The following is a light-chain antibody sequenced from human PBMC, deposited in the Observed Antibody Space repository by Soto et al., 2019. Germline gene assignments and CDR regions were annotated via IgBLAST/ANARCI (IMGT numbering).Light chain of an antibody. CDR1: QSVSSNY. CDR2: GAS. V-gene: IGKV3-20*01. CDR3: QQYGSSPRT. Sequence: EIVLAQSPGTLSLSPGERATLSCRASQSVSSNYLGWYQQKPGQAPRLLIYGASSRATGIPDRFSGSGSGTDFTLTISRLEPEDFAVYYCQQYGSSPRTFGQGTKVDI. J-gene: IGKJ1*01.